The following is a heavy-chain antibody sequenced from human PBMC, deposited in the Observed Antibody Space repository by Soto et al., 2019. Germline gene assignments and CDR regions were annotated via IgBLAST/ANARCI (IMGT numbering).Heavy chain of an antibody. CDR2: ISSSGSTI. V-gene: IGHV3-48*03. CDR1: GFTFSSYE. D-gene: IGHD3-22*01. Sequence: GGSLRLSCAASGFTFSSYEMNWVRQAPGKGLEWVSYISSSGSTIYYADSVKGRFTISRDNAKNSLYLQMNSLRAEDTAVYYCARDLYDSSGYYYYYYGMDVWGQGTTVTV. J-gene: IGHJ6*02. CDR3: ARDLYDSSGYYYYYYGMDV.